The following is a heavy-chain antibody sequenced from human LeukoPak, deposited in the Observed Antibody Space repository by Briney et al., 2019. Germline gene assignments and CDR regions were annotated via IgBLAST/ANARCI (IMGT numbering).Heavy chain of an antibody. Sequence: GESLKISCKGSGYSFTNYWIGWVRQMPGKGLEWMGIIHPSDSDTKYSPSFQGQVTISADKSISTAYLQWSSLKASDTAMYYCARHLSSSIWYNYNYYMDVWGKGTTVTVSS. J-gene: IGHJ6*03. CDR3: ARHLSSSIWYNYNYYMDV. D-gene: IGHD6-13*01. CDR1: GYSFTNYW. CDR2: IHPSDSDT. V-gene: IGHV5-51*01.